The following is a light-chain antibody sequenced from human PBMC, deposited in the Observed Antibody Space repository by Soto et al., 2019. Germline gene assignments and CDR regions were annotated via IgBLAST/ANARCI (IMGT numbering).Light chain of an antibody. CDR3: SSYTSSSTVV. J-gene: IGLJ2*01. Sequence: QSALTQPASVSGSPGQSITISCTGTSSDVGGYNYVCWYQHHPGKAPKLILHDVSNRPSGVSHRFSGSKSGNTASLSISGLQAEDEADYYCSSYTSSSTVVFGGGTKLTVL. CDR2: DVS. V-gene: IGLV2-14*03. CDR1: SSDVGGYNY.